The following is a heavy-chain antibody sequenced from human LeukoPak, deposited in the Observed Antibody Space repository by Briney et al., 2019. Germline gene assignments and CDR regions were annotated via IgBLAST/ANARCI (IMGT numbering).Heavy chain of an antibody. Sequence: PSETLSLTCTVSGGSISSSSYSWGWIRQPPGKGLEWIGSIYYSGSTYYNPSLKSRVTISVDTSKNQFSLKLSSVTAADTAVYYCARLFPGSRIDYWGQGTLVTVSS. CDR3: ARLFPGSRIDY. J-gene: IGHJ4*02. CDR1: GGSISSSSYS. CDR2: IYYSGST. D-gene: IGHD1-14*01. V-gene: IGHV4-39*01.